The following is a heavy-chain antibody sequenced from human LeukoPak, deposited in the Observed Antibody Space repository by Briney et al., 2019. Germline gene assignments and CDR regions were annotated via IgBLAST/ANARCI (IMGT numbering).Heavy chain of an antibody. D-gene: IGHD6-13*01. CDR3: ARLPAIAAAGFPFDY. CDR1: GGTFSSYA. V-gene: IGHV1-18*01. Sequence: ASVKVSCKASGGTFSSYAISWVRQAPGQGLEWMGWISAYNGNTNYAQKLQGRVTMTTDTSTSTAYMELSSLRSEDTAVYYCARLPAIAAAGFPFDYWGQGTLVTVSS. CDR2: ISAYNGNT. J-gene: IGHJ4*02.